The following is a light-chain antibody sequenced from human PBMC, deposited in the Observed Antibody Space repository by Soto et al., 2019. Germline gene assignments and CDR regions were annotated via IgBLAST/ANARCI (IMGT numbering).Light chain of an antibody. J-gene: IGKJ4*01. CDR1: QTVSSY. Sequence: IVLTQSPATLSLSPGERATLSCRARQTVSSYLSWYQHKPGQAPRLLIYGVSNGATGIPARFSGSGSGTDFTLTISSLEPEDSAVYYCQQRYNWLTFGGGTKVEIK. CDR2: GVS. CDR3: QQRYNWLT. V-gene: IGKV3-11*01.